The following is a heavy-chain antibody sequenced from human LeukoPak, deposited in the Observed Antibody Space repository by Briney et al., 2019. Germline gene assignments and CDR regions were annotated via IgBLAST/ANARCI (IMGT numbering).Heavy chain of an antibody. D-gene: IGHD2-8*02. CDR3: AVVYADSFYYYYMDV. J-gene: IGHJ6*03. CDR1: GYTFTSYA. CDR2: IIPIFGTA. V-gene: IGHV1-69*06. Sequence: ASVKVSCKASGYTFTSYAISWVRQAPGQGLEWMGGIIPIFGTANYAQKFQGRVTITADKSTSTAYMELSSLRSEDTAVYYCAVVYADSFYYYYMDVWGKGTTVTVSS.